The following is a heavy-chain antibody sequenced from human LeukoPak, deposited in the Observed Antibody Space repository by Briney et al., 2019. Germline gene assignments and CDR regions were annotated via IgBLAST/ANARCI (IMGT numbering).Heavy chain of an antibody. CDR3: ARDWPLDY. CDR1: GFTVSSKY. J-gene: IGHJ4*02. V-gene: IGHV3-66*02. Sequence: PGGSLRLSCAASGFTVSSKYMNWVRQAPGKGLEWVSVIYSGGTTYYADSVKGRFTMSSDSSKNTLYLQMNSLRAEDTAAYYCARDWPLDYWGQGTLVTVSS. CDR2: IYSGGTT. D-gene: IGHD2-21*01.